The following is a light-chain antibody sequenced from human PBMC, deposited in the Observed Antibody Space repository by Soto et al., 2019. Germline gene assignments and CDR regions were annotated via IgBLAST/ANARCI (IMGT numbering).Light chain of an antibody. J-gene: IGKJ1*01. CDR3: QQYNSYWT. CDR1: QSISSW. Sequence: DIQLIQSPSTLSASVGDRVAITCRASQSISSWLAWYQQKPGKAPKLLIYDASSLESGVPSRFSGSGSGTEFTLTISSLQPDDFATYYCQQYNSYWTFGQGTKLDI. CDR2: DAS. V-gene: IGKV1-5*01.